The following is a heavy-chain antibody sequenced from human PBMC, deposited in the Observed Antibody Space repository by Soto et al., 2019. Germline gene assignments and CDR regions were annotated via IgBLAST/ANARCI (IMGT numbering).Heavy chain of an antibody. Sequence: QVQLQESGPGLVKPSQTLSLTCTVSGGSISSGGYYWRWIRQHPGKGLEWIGYIYYSGSTYYNPSLTSRVTISVDTSKTQFSLKLSSVTAADTAVYYCATLPGGRSGFDYWGQGTLLTASS. CDR3: ATLPGGRSGFDY. V-gene: IGHV4-31*03. CDR2: IYYSGST. J-gene: IGHJ4*02. CDR1: GGSISSGGYY. D-gene: IGHD1-26*01.